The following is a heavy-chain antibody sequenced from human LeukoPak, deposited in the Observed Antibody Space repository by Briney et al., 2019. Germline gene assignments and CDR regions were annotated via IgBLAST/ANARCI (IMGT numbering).Heavy chain of an antibody. CDR3: ARGTSRKKGYNGDDPY. CDR2: INSDGSST. Sequence: GGSLRLSCAASGFTLSTYWMHWVRQAPGKGLVWVSRINSDGSSTDYADSVKGRFTISRDNARSTLYLQMDSLRAEDTAVYYCARGTSRKKGYNGDDPYWGQGTLVTVSS. CDR1: GFTLSTYW. V-gene: IGHV3-74*01. D-gene: IGHD5-12*01. J-gene: IGHJ4*02.